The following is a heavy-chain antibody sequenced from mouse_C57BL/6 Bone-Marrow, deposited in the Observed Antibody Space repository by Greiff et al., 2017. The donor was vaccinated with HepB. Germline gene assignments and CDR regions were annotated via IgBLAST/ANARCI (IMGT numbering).Heavy chain of an antibody. V-gene: IGHV1-81*01. CDR2: IYPRSGNT. D-gene: IGHD1-1*01. CDR3: ARLVENYFDY. Sequence: QVQLKQSGAELARPGASVKLSCKASGYTFTSSGISWVKQRTGQGLEWIGEIYPRSGNTYYNEKFKGKATLTADKSSSTAYMALRSLTSEDSAVYFCARLVENYFDYWGQGTTLTVSS. CDR1: GYTFTSSG. J-gene: IGHJ2*01.